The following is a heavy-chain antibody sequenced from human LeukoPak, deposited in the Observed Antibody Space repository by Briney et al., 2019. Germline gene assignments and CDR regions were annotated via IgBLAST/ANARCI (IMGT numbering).Heavy chain of an antibody. Sequence: SETLSLTCTVSGGSISSGSYYWSWIRQPAGKGLEWIGRIYTSGSTNYNPSLKSRVTISVDTSKNQFSLKLSSVTAADTAVYYCAARGYSSGYSDAFDIWGQGTMVTVSS. D-gene: IGHD5-18*01. CDR1: GGSISSGSYY. CDR3: AARGYSSGYSDAFDI. V-gene: IGHV4-61*02. J-gene: IGHJ3*02. CDR2: IYTSGST.